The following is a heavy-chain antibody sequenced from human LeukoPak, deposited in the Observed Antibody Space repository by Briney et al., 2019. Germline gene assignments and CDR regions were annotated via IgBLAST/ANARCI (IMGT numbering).Heavy chain of an antibody. Sequence: SETLSLTCAVYGGSFSGYYWSWIRQPPGKGLEWIGEINHSGSTNYIPSLKGRVTISVDTSKNQFSLKLSSVTAADTAVYYCARNGMTTFVGPTGFDPWGQGTLVTVSS. J-gene: IGHJ5*02. D-gene: IGHD3-16*01. CDR2: INHSGST. CDR3: ARNGMTTFVGPTGFDP. CDR1: GGSFSGYY. V-gene: IGHV4-34*01.